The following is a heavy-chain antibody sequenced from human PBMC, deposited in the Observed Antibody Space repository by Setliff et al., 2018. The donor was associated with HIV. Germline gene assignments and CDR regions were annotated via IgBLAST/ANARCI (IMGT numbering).Heavy chain of an antibody. CDR3: ARLFYDYWSGFFSGDY. Sequence: ASVKVSCKASGYTFTVYYLHWLRQAPGQGLEWMGWMNPNSGGTNYAQKFQGRVTMTRDTSINTAFMELNSLRSDDTAVYYCARLFYDYWSGFFSGDYWGQGTLGTAPQ. V-gene: IGHV1-2*02. CDR1: GYTFTVYY. D-gene: IGHD3-3*01. J-gene: IGHJ4*02. CDR2: MNPNSGGT.